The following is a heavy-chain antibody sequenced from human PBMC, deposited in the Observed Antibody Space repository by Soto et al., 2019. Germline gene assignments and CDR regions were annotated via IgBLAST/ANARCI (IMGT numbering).Heavy chain of an antibody. V-gene: IGHV1-69*01. CDR1: GGTFSRYA. D-gene: IGHD3-22*01. CDR3: ASEEGIVTTGPFDY. Sequence: QVQLVQSGAEVKKPGSSVKVSCKASGGTFSRYAISWVRQAPGQGLEWMEGIIPIFGTANYAQKFQGRVTITADESTSTAYMELSSLRSEDTAVYYCASEEGIVTTGPFDYWGQGTLVTVSS. CDR2: IIPIFGTA. J-gene: IGHJ4*02.